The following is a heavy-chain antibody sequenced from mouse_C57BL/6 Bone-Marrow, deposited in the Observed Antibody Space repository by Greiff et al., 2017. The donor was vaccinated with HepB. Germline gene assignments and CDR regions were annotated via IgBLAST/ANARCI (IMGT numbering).Heavy chain of an antibody. Sequence: QVQLQQPGAELVKPGASVKLSCKASGYTFTSYWMHWVKQRPGQGLEWIGMIHPNSGSTNYNEKFKSKATLTVDKSSSTAYMQLSSRTSEDSAVYYCARSADYDGDWYFDVWGTGTTVSVSS. CDR3: ARSADYDGDWYFDV. CDR2: IHPNSGST. J-gene: IGHJ1*03. CDR1: GYTFTSYW. V-gene: IGHV1-64*01. D-gene: IGHD2-4*01.